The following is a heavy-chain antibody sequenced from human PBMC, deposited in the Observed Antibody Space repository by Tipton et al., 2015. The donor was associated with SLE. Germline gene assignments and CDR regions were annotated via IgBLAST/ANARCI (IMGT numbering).Heavy chain of an antibody. CDR3: ANQRGY. Sequence: SLRLSCAASGFPFNSNAMSWVRQAPGKGLEWVSVIYSGAGSTYYADSVKGRFTISRDNTKNTLYLQMNSLRAEDTAVYYCANQRGYWGQGTLVTVSS. J-gene: IGHJ4*02. CDR1: GFPFNSNA. V-gene: IGHV3-23*03. CDR2: IYSGAGST. D-gene: IGHD3-10*01.